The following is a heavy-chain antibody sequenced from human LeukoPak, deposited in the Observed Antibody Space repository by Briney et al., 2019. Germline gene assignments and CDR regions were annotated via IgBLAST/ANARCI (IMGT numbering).Heavy chain of an antibody. V-gene: IGHV5-51*01. J-gene: IGHJ4*02. D-gene: IGHD2-15*01. CDR3: AKSGGSRPLYFDY. Sequence: GESLKISCKGSGYTFSNHWIGWVRQMPGRGLEWMGIIYPGDSDTRYSPSFQGQVTISADKSITTAYIQWSSLKASDTAMYFCAKSGGSRPLYFDYWGQGALATVSS. CDR2: IYPGDSDT. CDR1: GYTFSNHW.